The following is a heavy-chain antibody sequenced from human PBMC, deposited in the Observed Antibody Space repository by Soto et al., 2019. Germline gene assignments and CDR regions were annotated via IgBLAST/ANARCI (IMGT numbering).Heavy chain of an antibody. V-gene: IGHV3-33*01. CDR3: ARGSLHLGELPVDP. J-gene: IGHJ5*02. CDR1: GFTFSSYG. D-gene: IGHD3-16*01. Sequence: GGSLRLSCAASGFTFSSYGMHWVRQAPGKGLEWVAVIWYDGSNKYYADSVKGRFTISRDNSKNTLYLQMNSLRAEDTAVYYCARGSLHLGELPVDPWGQGTLVTVSS. CDR2: IWYDGSNK.